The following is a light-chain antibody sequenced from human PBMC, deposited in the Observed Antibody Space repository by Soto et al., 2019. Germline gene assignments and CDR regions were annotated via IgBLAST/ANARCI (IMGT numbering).Light chain of an antibody. Sequence: QSALTQPASVSGSPGQSITISCTGTSSDVGSHDLVSWYQQHPGKAPKVMIYEVTKRPSGVSSRFSGSKSGNTASLTISGLQAEDEADYYCCSYANDNWVFGGGTKLTVL. CDR3: CSYANDNWV. CDR2: EVT. V-gene: IGLV2-23*02. J-gene: IGLJ3*02. CDR1: SSDVGSHDL.